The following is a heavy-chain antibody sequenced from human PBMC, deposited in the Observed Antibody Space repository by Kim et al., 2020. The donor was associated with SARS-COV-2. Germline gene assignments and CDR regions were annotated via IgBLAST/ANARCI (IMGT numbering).Heavy chain of an antibody. CDR3: ARRIVVPPAAVNGPNDY. CDR1: GFTFSSYA. J-gene: IGHJ4*02. D-gene: IGHD2-2*01. V-gene: IGHV3-23*01. CDR2: ISGSYETT. Sequence: GGSLRLSCAASGFTFSSYAMAWVRQGPGKGLEWISGISGSYETTYYADSVKGRFTISRDNSKNTLYLQMNSLRAEDSAVYYCARRIVVPPAAVNGPNDYWGQGTLVTVSS.